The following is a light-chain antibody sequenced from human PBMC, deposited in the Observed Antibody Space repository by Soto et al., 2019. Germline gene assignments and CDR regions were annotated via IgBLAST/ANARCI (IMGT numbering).Light chain of an antibody. CDR3: QSYYSSLGAVV. CDR2: VNS. V-gene: IGLV1-40*01. J-gene: IGLJ2*01. CDR1: SSDIGAGYD. Sequence: QSVLTQPPSVSGAPGQRVTISCTGSSSDIGAGYDVHWYQQLPGTAPKLLIYVNSNRPSGVPDLFSGSKSGTSASLAITGLQAEDEADYCFQSYYSSLGAVVFGGGTKLTVL.